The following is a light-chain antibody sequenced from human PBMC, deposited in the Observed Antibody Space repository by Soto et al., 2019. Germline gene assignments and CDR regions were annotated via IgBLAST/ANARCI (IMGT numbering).Light chain of an antibody. CDR3: ATWDDSLNGVV. CDR1: SSNIGSYS. CDR2: TNN. Sequence: QSVLTQPPSASGTPGQRVTISCSGSSSNIGSYSVKWYQQLPGTAPKLLIFTNNQRPSGVPDRFSGSKSGTSASLAISGLQDEDESDYYCATWDDSLNGVVFGRGTKVTVL. J-gene: IGLJ2*01. V-gene: IGLV1-44*01.